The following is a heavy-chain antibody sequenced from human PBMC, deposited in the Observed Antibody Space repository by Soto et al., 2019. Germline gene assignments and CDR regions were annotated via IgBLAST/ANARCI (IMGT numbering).Heavy chain of an antibody. CDR3: AIKTGCTGGSCFANWFGP. D-gene: IGHD2-15*01. J-gene: IGHJ5*02. V-gene: IGHV1-3*01. CDR2: INAGNGNT. Sequence: ASVKVSCKASGYTFTSYAMHWVRQAPGQRLEGMGWINAGNGNTKYSQKFQGRVTITRDTSASTAYMELSSLRSEDTAVYYCAIKTGCTGGSCFANWFGPWGQGTLVTVSS. CDR1: GYTFTSYA.